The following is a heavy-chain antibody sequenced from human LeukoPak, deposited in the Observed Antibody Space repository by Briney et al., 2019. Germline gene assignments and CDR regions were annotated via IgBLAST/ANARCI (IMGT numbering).Heavy chain of an antibody. CDR1: GFTFSSYG. CDR2: ISGSDGST. Sequence: GRSLRLSCAASGFTFSSYGMHWVRQAPGKGLEWVSAISGSDGSTYYADSVKGRFTISRDDSQNTLYLQMNSLSAEDTAVYYCAKVETSGGANCYALDYWGQGTLVTVSS. D-gene: IGHD2-2*01. V-gene: IGHV3-23*01. J-gene: IGHJ4*02. CDR3: AKVETSGGANCYALDY.